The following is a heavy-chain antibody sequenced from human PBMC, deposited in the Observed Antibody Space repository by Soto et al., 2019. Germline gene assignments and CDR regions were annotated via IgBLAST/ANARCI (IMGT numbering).Heavy chain of an antibody. CDR1: DGSFSDFY. D-gene: IGHD3-10*01. J-gene: IGHJ4*02. V-gene: IGHV4-34*01. CDR2: ISHSGAT. CDR3: ARGRPGVRGITFDS. Sequence: QVHLQQWGAGLLKPSETLSLTCAVYDGSFSDFYWSWIRQPPGKGLQWIGEISHSGATNYNPPLKSRVTISVDTSKNQFSLKVNSVTAADTAVFYCARGRPGVRGITFDSWGQGTLVTVSS.